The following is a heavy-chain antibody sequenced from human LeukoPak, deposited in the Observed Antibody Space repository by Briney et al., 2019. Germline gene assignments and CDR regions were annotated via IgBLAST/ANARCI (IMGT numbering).Heavy chain of an antibody. J-gene: IGHJ5*02. CDR1: GYSFTNSW. D-gene: IGHD2-15*01. V-gene: IGHV5-51*01. Sequence: GESLKISCKASGYSFTNSWIGWVRQMPGKGLEWVGIIYPGDSDTTYGPSFQGQVTISADKSISTAYLQWSSLKASDTAMYYCARLLRHCSGGSCYFSWFDPWGQGTLVTVSS. CDR2: IYPGDSDT. CDR3: ARLLRHCSGGSCYFSWFDP.